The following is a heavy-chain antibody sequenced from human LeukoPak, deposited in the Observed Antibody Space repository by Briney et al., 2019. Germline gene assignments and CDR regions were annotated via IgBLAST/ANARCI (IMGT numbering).Heavy chain of an antibody. Sequence: ASVKVSCKASGYTFTGYYMHWVRQAHGQGLEWMGWINPNSGGTNYAQKFQGRVTMTRDTSISTAYMELSRLRSDDTAVYYCASTIFGVVITPGDYYYYMDVWGKGTTVTVSS. D-gene: IGHD3-3*01. V-gene: IGHV1-2*02. CDR1: GYTFTGYY. J-gene: IGHJ6*03. CDR3: ASTIFGVVITPGDYYYYMDV. CDR2: INPNSGGT.